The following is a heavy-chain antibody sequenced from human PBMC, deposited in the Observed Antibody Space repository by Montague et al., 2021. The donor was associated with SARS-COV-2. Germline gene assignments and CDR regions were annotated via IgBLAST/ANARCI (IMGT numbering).Heavy chain of an antibody. D-gene: IGHD5-24*01. CDR2: INYSRTT. Sequence: SETLSLTCTVSGGSISSTNYYWGLIRQPPGQGLEWIGSINYSRTTHYNPSLKSRVTMSVDTSKSQFSLALSSVTAADTAIYYCARHNGGDNSCYHFDFWGRGTLVSVSS. CDR1: GGSISSTNYY. CDR3: ARHNGGDNSCYHFDF. J-gene: IGHJ4*02. V-gene: IGHV4-39*01.